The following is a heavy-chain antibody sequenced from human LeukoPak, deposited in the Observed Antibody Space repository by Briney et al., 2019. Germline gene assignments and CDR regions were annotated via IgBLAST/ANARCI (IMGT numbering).Heavy chain of an antibody. J-gene: IGHJ6*04. D-gene: IGHD3-9*01. CDR2: ISYDGSNK. V-gene: IGHV3-30*03. Sequence: GGSLRLSCAASGFTFSSYGMHWVRQAPGKRLEWVAVISYDGSNKYYADSVKGRFTISRDNSKNTLYLQMNSLRAEDTAVYYCARVLYILRYFDYWGKGTTVTISS. CDR1: GFTFSSYG. CDR3: ARVLYILRYFDY.